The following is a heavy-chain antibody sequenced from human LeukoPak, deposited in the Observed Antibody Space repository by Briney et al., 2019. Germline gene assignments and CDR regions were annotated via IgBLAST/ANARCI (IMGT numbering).Heavy chain of an antibody. CDR2: IYSDGSST. J-gene: IGHJ4*02. Sequence: GGSLRLSCAASGFTFSSYWMHWVRQAPGKGLVWVSRIYSDGSSTSYADSAKGRFTISRDNAKNTLYLQMNSLRAEDTAVYYCARDSGYNYVDYWGQGTLVTVSS. V-gene: IGHV3-74*01. CDR1: GFTFSSYW. CDR3: ARDSGYNYVDY. D-gene: IGHD5-18*01.